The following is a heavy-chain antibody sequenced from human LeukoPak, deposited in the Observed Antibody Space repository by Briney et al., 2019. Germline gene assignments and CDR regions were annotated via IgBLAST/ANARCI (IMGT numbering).Heavy chain of an antibody. CDR2: ISSSSSTI. CDR3: AREEWLRFNGY. D-gene: IGHD5-12*01. J-gene: IGHJ4*02. CDR1: GFAFSSYS. V-gene: IGHV3-48*01. Sequence: PGGSLRLSCAASGFAFSSYSMNWVRQAPGKGLEWVSYISSSSSTIYYADSVKGRFTISRDNAKNSLYLQMNSLRAEDTAVYYCAREEWLRFNGYWGQGTLVTVSS.